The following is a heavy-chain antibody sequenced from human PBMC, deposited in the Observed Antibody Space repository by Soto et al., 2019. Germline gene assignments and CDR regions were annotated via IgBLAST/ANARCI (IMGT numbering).Heavy chain of an antibody. J-gene: IGHJ4*02. CDR3: VLSDFWSGYVDY. V-gene: IGHV3-7*01. CDR1: GFTFSSYW. Sequence: GGSLRLSCAASGFTFSSYWMTWVRQAPGKGLELVANINQDGSEQYYVDSVKGRFTISRDNGKNSLYLQMNSLGAEDTAVYYCVLSDFWSGYVDYWGQGTPVTVS. D-gene: IGHD3-3*01. CDR2: INQDGSEQ.